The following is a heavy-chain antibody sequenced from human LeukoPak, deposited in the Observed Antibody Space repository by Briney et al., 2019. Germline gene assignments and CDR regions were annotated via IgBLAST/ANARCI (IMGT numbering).Heavy chain of an antibody. V-gene: IGHV3-48*02. D-gene: IGHD1-26*01. Sequence: PGGSLRLSCVGSRFIFSVFSMNWVRQAPGKGLEWLSHISGSSSTIHYEDSVKGRFTISRDNAKNSLYLQMNSLRDEDTAVYYCARDLSGTYPFDLWGQRTLVSVSS. CDR3: ARDLSGTYPFDL. CDR1: RFIFSVFS. CDR2: ISGSSSTI. J-gene: IGHJ4*02.